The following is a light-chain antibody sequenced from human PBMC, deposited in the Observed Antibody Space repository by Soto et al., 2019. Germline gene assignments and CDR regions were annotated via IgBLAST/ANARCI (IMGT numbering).Light chain of an antibody. V-gene: IGLV2-14*01. J-gene: IGLJ2*01. CDR2: DVS. CDR3: SSYGSSSTRMV. CDR1: SSDVGGYNF. Sequence: QTALTQPASVSGSPGQSITISCTGTSSDVGGYNFVSWYQQHPGKAPKVMIFDVSNRPSGVSNRFSGSKSGSTASLTISGLQAEDEADYYCSSYGSSSTRMVFGGGTKLTVL.